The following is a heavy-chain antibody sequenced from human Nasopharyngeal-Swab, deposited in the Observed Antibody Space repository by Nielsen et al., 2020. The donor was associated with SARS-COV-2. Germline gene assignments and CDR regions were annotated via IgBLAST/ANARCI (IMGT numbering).Heavy chain of an antibody. J-gene: IGHJ4*02. CDR2: ISASGVTT. D-gene: IGHD1-26*01. Sequence: GESLKISCAASGFTFSRFGMGWVRQAPGKGLEWVSAISASGVTTYYADSVKGRFTISRDNSKSTLYLQMNSLKTEDTAVYYCTSSGSYYGVDFFDYWGQGTLVTVSS. CDR3: TSSGSYYGVDFFDY. CDR1: GFTFSRFG. V-gene: IGHV3-23*01.